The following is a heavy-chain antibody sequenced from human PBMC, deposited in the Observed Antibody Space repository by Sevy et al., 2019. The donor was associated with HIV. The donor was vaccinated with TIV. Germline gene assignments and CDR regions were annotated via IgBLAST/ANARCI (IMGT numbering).Heavy chain of an antibody. CDR3: ARAQQVTILVVIGGLYFDF. Sequence: GGSLRLSCAASGFTFSSYWMTWVRQAPGKGLEWVANIKQDMSEKYYADSVKGRFTISRDNARNSLYLQMESLRDEDTAVYYCARAQQVTILVVIGGLYFDFWGEGTLVTVSS. D-gene: IGHD3-10*01. CDR1: GFTFSSYW. J-gene: IGHJ4*02. CDR2: IKQDMSEK. V-gene: IGHV3-7*01.